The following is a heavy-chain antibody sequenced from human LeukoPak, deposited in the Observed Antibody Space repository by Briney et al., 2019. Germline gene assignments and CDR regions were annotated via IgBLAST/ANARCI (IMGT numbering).Heavy chain of an antibody. CDR1: GGSLRSSSYY. V-gene: IGHV4-39*01. J-gene: IGHJ4*02. CDR2: IYYSGST. D-gene: IGHD3-10*01. CDR3: ARHSRGEGTPSDY. Sequence: KPSETLALTCTVSGGSLRSSSYYWGWIRQPPGEGLEGIGSIYYSGSTYYNPSLKSRVTISVDTSKNQFSLKLSSVTAADTAVYYCARHSRGEGTPSDYWGQGTLVTVSS.